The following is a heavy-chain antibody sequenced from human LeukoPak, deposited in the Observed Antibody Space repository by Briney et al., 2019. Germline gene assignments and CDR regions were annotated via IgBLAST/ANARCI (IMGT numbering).Heavy chain of an antibody. CDR2: ISGSGGTT. CDR1: EFTFSDFA. J-gene: IGHJ4*02. V-gene: IGHV3-23*01. D-gene: IGHD6-13*01. CDR3: ARETAAGFDC. Sequence: GGSLRLSCAASEFTFSDFAVGWVRQAPGKGLEWVSVISGSGGTTYYADSVKGRFTISRDNSKNTLYLQMNSLRAEDTAVYYCARETAAGFDCWGQGTLVTVSS.